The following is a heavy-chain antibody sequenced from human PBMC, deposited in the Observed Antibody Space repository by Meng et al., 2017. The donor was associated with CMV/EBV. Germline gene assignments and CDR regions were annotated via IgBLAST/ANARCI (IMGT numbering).Heavy chain of an antibody. V-gene: IGHV3-30*02. J-gene: IGHJ6*02. CDR1: GFTFSSYG. CDR3: AREPPGNYIYYYYGMDV. Sequence: GGSLRLSCAASGFTFSSYGMHWVRQAPGKGLEWVAFIRYDGSNKYYADSVKGRFTTSRDNSKNTLYLQMNSLRAEDTAVYYCAREPPGNYIYYYYGMDVWGQGTTVTVSS. CDR2: IRYDGSNK. D-gene: IGHD4-11*01.